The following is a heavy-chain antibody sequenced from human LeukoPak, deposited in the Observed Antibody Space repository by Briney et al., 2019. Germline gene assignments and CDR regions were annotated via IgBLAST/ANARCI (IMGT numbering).Heavy chain of an antibody. CDR2: IRFDGSDK. Sequence: PGGSLRLSCAASGFSFSSYGMHWFRQAPGKGLEWVAFIRFDGSDKYYADSVKGRFTISRDTSKNTLILQLNSLRAEDTAVYYCTKDSTYHYDSSAYYLFDYWGQGTLVTASS. CDR3: TKDSTYHYDSSAYYLFDY. J-gene: IGHJ4*02. V-gene: IGHV3-30*02. CDR1: GFSFSSYG. D-gene: IGHD3-22*01.